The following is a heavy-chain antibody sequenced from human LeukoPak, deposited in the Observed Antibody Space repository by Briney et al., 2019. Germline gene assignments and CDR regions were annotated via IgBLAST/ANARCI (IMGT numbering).Heavy chain of an antibody. CDR3: ARGDTTIFGVVIPFDY. V-gene: IGHV4-39*07. CDR1: GGSISSTTYY. J-gene: IGHJ4*02. Sequence: PSETLSLTCTVSGGSISSTTYYWAWIRQPPGKGLEWIGSIYYSGSTYYNPSLKSRVTISVDTSKNQFSLKLSSVTAADTAVYYCARGDTTIFGVVIPFDYWGQGTLVTVSS. D-gene: IGHD3-3*01. CDR2: IYYSGST.